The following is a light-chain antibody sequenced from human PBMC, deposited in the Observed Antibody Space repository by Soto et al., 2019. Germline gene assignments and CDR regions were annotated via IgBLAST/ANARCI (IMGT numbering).Light chain of an antibody. V-gene: IGKV1-8*01. CDR1: QGMSGY. CDR2: AAS. CDR3: QQYYSYPHT. J-gene: IGKJ1*01. Sequence: AIRMTQSPSSFSASTGDRVTITCRASQGMSGYLAWYQQKPGKAPKLLIYAASTLQSGVPSRFSGSGSGTDVTLTISCLQSEDFATYYCQQYYSYPHTFGQGTKVEIK.